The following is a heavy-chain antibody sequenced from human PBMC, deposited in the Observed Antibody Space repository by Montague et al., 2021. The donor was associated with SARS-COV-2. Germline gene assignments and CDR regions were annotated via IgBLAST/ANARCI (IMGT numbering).Heavy chain of an antibody. V-gene: IGHV3-23*01. CDR2: IGGSGVGS. CDR1: GFTFGTYA. Sequence: SLRLSGAASGFTFGTYAMSWVRQAPGQGLVWVSAIGGSGVGSYYSDSVKGRFTISRDNSKNTLYLRMDSLRVDDTAIYYCAKSVDSGGYNYERGADYWGQGTVVTVSS. CDR3: AKSVDSGGYNYERGADY. J-gene: IGHJ4*02. D-gene: IGHD3-22*01.